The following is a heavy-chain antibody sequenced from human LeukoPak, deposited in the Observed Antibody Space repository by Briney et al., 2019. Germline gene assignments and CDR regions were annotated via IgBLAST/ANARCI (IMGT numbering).Heavy chain of an antibody. D-gene: IGHD2-8*01. J-gene: IGHJ5*02. CDR1: GLTFSSYA. CDR3: ATSLMVYAISDNWFDP. Sequence: GGSLRLSCAASGLTFSSYAMSWVRQAPGKGLEWVSAISGSGGSTYYADSVKGRFTISRDNSKNTLYLQMNSLRAEDTAVYYCATSLMVYAISDNWFDPWGQGTLVTVSS. V-gene: IGHV3-23*01. CDR2: ISGSGGST.